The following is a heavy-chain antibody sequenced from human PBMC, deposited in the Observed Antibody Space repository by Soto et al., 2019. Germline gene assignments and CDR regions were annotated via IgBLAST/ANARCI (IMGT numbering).Heavy chain of an antibody. D-gene: IGHD2-21*01. V-gene: IGHV1-69*02. CDR3: TIGSWSGEVFDI. Sequence: QVQLVQSGAEVKKPGSSVKVSCKDSGGTFSTYSMFWVRQAPGQGLEWMGRIIPMLGVRNYAQSFQDRVTITGDKSTATVHMELSSLRSEDTAMYYCTIGSWSGEVFDIWGQGTMVTVSS. CDR2: IIPMLGVR. J-gene: IGHJ3*02. CDR1: GGTFSTYS.